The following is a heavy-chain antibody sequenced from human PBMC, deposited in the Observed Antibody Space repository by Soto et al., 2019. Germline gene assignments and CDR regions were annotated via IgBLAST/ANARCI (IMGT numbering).Heavy chain of an antibody. CDR3: ARNAIFGVVIIGNWFDP. CDR2: ISAYNGNT. CDR1: GYTFTSYG. D-gene: IGHD3-3*01. Sequence: QVQLVQSGAEVKKPGASVKVSCKASGYTFTSYGISWVRQAPGQGLEGMGWISAYNGNTNYAQKLQGRVTMSTDTSTSTAYMELRSLRSDDTAVYYCARNAIFGVVIIGNWFDPWGQGTLVTVCS. J-gene: IGHJ5*02. V-gene: IGHV1-18*01.